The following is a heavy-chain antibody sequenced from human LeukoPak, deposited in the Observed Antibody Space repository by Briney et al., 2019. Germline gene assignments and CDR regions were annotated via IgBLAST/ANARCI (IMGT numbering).Heavy chain of an antibody. J-gene: IGHJ4*02. Sequence: SETLSLTCTVSGGSISSYYWSWIRQPPGKGLEWIGYIYYSGSTNYNPSLKSRVTISVDTSKNQFSLKLSSVTAADTAVYYCARGTPWIVDYWGQGTLVTVSS. D-gene: IGHD5-12*01. CDR1: GGSISSYY. CDR2: IYYSGST. V-gene: IGHV4-59*12. CDR3: ARGTPWIVDY.